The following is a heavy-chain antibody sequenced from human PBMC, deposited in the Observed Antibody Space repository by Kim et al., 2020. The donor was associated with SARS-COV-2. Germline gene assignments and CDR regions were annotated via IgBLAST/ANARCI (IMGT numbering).Heavy chain of an antibody. CDR1: GYTFDTFS. J-gene: IGHJ5*02. V-gene: IGHV1-3*01. CDR2: INGGNGNT. CDR3: AREGSGSYNWLDP. Sequence: ASVKVSCKASGYTFDTFSPYWLRQAPGQRFEWMGWINGGNGNTRYSQNSQCRVIFTRDTSATTAYMELTSLTFKDTAVYYCAREGSGSYNWLDPWGQGTLVTVSS. D-gene: IGHD3-10*01.